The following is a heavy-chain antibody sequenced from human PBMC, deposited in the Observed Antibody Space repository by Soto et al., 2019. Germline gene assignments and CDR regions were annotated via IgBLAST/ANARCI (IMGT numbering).Heavy chain of an antibody. J-gene: IGHJ5*02. Sequence: EVQLVESGGGLVKPGGSLRLSCAASGFTFSSYSMNWVRQAPGKGLEWVSSISSSSSYIYYADSVKGRFTISRDNAKNXLXLXXDSLRAEDTAVYYGARAGEVEYCSGGSCYSGWFDPWGQGTLVTVSS. D-gene: IGHD2-15*01. CDR2: ISSSSSYI. CDR1: GFTFSSYS. V-gene: IGHV3-21*01. CDR3: ARAGEVEYCSGGSCYSGWFDP.